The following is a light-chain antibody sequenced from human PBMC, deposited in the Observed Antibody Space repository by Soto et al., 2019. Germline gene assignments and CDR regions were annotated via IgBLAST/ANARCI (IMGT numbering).Light chain of an antibody. V-gene: IGKV4-1*01. CDR3: QQYFSTPMFT. CDR2: WAS. J-gene: IGKJ2*01. CDR1: QSLLYSPNNQNY. Sequence: VMTQSPDSLAVSLGERATINCKSSQSLLYSPNNQNYLAWYQQKPGKPPKLLIYWASTRESGVPDRFSGSGSGTDFTLTISSLQAEDVAVYYCQQYFSTPMFTFGQGNKLEIK.